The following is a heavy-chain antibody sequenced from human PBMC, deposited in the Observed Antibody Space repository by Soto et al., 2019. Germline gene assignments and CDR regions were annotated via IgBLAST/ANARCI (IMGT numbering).Heavy chain of an antibody. Sequence: QVQLQESGPGLVKPSQTLSLTCTVSGGSISSGGYYWSWIRQHPGKGLEWIGYIYYSGSTYYNPSXXXXXXXXXXXXXXXXXXXXXXXXXADTAVYHCARDPGRYYYMDVWGKGTTVTVSS. CDR3: ARDPGRYYYMDV. D-gene: IGHD2-8*01. J-gene: IGHJ6*03. CDR1: GGSISSGGYY. CDR2: IYYSGST. V-gene: IGHV4-31*01.